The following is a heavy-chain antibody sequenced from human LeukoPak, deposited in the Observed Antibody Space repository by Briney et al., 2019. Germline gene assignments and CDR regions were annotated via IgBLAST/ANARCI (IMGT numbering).Heavy chain of an antibody. CDR1: GGSISSYY. D-gene: IGHD3-22*01. V-gene: IGHV4-34*01. CDR2: INHSGST. J-gene: IGHJ4*02. Sequence: PSETLSLACTVSGGSISSYYWSWIRQPPGKGLEWIGEINHSGSTNYNPSLKSRVTISVDTSKNQFSLKLSSVTAADTAVYYCARGGGYDSSGSVDYWGQGTLVTVSS. CDR3: ARGGGYDSSGSVDY.